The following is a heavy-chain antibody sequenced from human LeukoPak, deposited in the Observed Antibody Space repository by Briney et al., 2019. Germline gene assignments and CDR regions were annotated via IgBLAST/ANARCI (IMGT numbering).Heavy chain of an antibody. D-gene: IGHD3-10*01. V-gene: IGHV1-3*01. Sequence: GASVKVSCKASGCTFTSYAMHWVRQAPGQRLEWMGWINAGNGNTKYSQEFQGRVTITRDTSASTAYMELSSLRSEDTAVYYCARGITMVRGALDYWGQGTLVTVSS. CDR1: GCTFTSYA. CDR2: INAGNGNT. J-gene: IGHJ4*02. CDR3: ARGITMVRGALDY.